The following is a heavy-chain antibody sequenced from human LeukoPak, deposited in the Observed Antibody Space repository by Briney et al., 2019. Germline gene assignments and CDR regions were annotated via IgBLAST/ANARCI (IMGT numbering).Heavy chain of an antibody. CDR2: ISSSGSTI. Sequence: NAGGSLRLSCVASGFTFSDYYISWIRQAPGKGLEWVSYISSSGSTIYYADSVKGRFTISRDNAKNSLYLQMNSLIAEDTAVYYCARGGGYCSGGSCYPYYFDYWGQGTLVTVSS. V-gene: IGHV3-11*01. D-gene: IGHD2-15*01. CDR1: GFTFSDYY. CDR3: ARGGGYCSGGSCYPYYFDY. J-gene: IGHJ4*02.